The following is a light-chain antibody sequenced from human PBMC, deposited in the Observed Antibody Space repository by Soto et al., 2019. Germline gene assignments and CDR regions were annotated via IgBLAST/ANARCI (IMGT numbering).Light chain of an antibody. Sequence: DIQMTQSPSSVSASVGDRATITCRASQDISRWLVLYHQKPGKAPKLLIYGAYTLQSGVSSRFSGSGSGTEFTITISSLQPEDSATYYCQHASSFPLTFGGGTKVELK. V-gene: IGKV1-12*01. J-gene: IGKJ4*01. CDR3: QHASSFPLT. CDR1: QDISRW. CDR2: GAY.